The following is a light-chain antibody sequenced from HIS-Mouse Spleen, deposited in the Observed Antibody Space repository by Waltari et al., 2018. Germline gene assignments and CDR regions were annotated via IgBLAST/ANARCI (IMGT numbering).Light chain of an antibody. CDR1: SSDVGSYNL. Sequence: QSALTQPASVSGSPGQSITISCTGTSSDVGSYNLVSWYQQHPGKAPKLMIYEGSKRPSGVSNRFSRSKSGNTASLTISGLQAEDEADYYCCSYAGSSTLVFGGGTKLTVL. CDR2: EGS. J-gene: IGLJ2*01. CDR3: CSYAGSSTLV. V-gene: IGLV2-23*01.